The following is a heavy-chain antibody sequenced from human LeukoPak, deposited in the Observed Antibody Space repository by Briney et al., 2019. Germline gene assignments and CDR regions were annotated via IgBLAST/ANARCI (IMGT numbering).Heavy chain of an antibody. J-gene: IGHJ4*02. CDR1: GYTFTGYY. CDR3: ARDRIAVAGERNFDY. V-gene: IGHV1-2*02. CDR2: INPNSGGT. Sequence: ASVKVSCKASGYTFTGYYMHWVRQAPGQGLEWMGWINPNSGGTNYAQKFQGRVTMTRDTSISTAYMELSRLRSDDTAVYYCARDRIAVAGERNFDYWGQGTLVTVSS. D-gene: IGHD6-19*01.